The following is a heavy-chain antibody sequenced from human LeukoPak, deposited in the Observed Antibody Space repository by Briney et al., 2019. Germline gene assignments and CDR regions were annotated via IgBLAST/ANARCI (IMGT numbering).Heavy chain of an antibody. V-gene: IGHV4-34*01. J-gene: IGHJ1*01. D-gene: IGHD3-3*01. CDR1: GGSFSGYF. CDR3: ARGQRITIFGVVTRDQYFQH. CDR2: INRGGST. Sequence: SETLSLTCAVYGGSFSGYFWSWIRQPPGKGLEWIGEINRGGSTNYNPSLRSRVTISVDTSKNQFSLKLSSVTAADTAVYYCARGQRITIFGVVTRDQYFQHWGQGTLVTVSS.